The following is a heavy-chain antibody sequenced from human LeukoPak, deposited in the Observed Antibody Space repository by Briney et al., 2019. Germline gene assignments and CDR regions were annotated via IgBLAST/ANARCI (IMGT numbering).Heavy chain of an antibody. CDR3: AKDRYGDYEAPFHYYMDA. Sequence: GASVKVSCKSSGYTFTDYYIHWVRQAPGQGLEWVGWINPKSGGTNSAQKFQGRVTITGDTSIDTAYMQLSRLRSDDTAVYYCAKDRYGDYEAPFHYYMDAWGRGTTVTVSS. CDR2: INPKSGGT. CDR1: GYTFTDYY. V-gene: IGHV1-2*02. D-gene: IGHD5-12*01. J-gene: IGHJ6*03.